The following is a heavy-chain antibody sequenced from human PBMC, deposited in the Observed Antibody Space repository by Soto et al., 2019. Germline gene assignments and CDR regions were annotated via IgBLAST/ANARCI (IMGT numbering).Heavy chain of an antibody. V-gene: IGHV1-2*02. D-gene: IGHD3-3*01. Sequence: QLHLVQSGAVVKKPGASVTVSCSASGYPVTAYYMHWVRQAPGRGLEWMGGINPATGAAKYTQTLQGRVTMTRDTSPSKVFMELSGLTSEDTAVFYFAKGGGVGVAGSAAYDMWGQGTLVTVSS. J-gene: IGHJ3*02. CDR2: INPATGAA. CDR1: GYPVTAYY. CDR3: AKGGGVGVAGSAAYDM.